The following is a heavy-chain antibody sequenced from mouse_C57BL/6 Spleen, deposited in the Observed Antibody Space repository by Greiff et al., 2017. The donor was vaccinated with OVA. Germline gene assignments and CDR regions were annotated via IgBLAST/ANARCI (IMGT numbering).Heavy chain of an antibody. V-gene: IGHV1-53*01. D-gene: IGHD1-1*01. CDR3: ARAYGSSYVKDYAMDY. Sequence: QVQLQQPGTELVKPGASVKLSCKASGYTFTSYWMHWVKQRPGQGLEWIGNINPSNGGTNYNEKFKSKATLTVDKSSSTAYMQLSSLTSEDSAVYDCARAYGSSYVKDYAMDYWGQGTSVTVSS. J-gene: IGHJ4*01. CDR2: INPSNGGT. CDR1: GYTFTSYW.